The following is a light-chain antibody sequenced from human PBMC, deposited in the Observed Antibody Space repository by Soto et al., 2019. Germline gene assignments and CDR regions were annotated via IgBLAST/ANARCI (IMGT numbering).Light chain of an antibody. J-gene: IGLJ2*01. V-gene: IGLV2-23*01. CDR1: SSDVGNYNL. Sequence: QSVLTQPASVSGSPGQSITISCTGTSSDVGNYNLVSWYQQHPGKAPKLMIYEGSKRPSGVSNRFSGSKSGNTASLTISGLQAEDEADYYCCSYAGSSTLVFGGWTKLTVL. CDR2: EGS. CDR3: CSYAGSSTLV.